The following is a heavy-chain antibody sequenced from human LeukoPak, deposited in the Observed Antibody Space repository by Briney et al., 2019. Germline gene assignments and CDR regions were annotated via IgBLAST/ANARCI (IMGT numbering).Heavy chain of an antibody. CDR1: GGTFSSYA. D-gene: IGHD6-6*01. CDR3: ARDSGTVGSSSVGYYYYMDV. CDR2: IIPIFGTA. Sequence: ASVKVSCKASGGTFSSYAISWVRQAPGQGLEWMGGIIPIFGTANCAQKFQGRVTITADESTSTAYMELSSLRSEDTAVYYCARDSGTVGSSSVGYYYYMDVWGKGTTVTVSS. J-gene: IGHJ6*03. V-gene: IGHV1-69*13.